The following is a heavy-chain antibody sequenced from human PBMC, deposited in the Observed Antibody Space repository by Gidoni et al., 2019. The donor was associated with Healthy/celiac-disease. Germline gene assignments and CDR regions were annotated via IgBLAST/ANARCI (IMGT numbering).Heavy chain of an antibody. J-gene: IGHJ6*03. V-gene: IGHV3-11*06. Sequence: QVQLVESGGGLVKPGGSLRLSCAASGFTCSDYYMSWIRQAPGKGLELVSYISSSSSYTNYADSVKGRFTISRDNAKNSLYLQMNSLRAEDTAVYYCARSGLGAIFGVALYYYYMDVWGKGTTVTVSS. D-gene: IGHD3-3*01. CDR1: GFTCSDYY. CDR2: ISSSSSYT. CDR3: ARSGLGAIFGVALYYYYMDV.